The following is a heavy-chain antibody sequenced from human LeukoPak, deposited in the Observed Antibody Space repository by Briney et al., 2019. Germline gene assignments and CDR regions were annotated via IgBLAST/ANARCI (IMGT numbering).Heavy chain of an antibody. Sequence: SETLSLTCTVSGGSISSSSYYWGWIRQPPGKGLEWIGSIYYSGSTYYNPSLKSRVTISVDTSKNQFSLKLSSVTAADTAVYYCAGDLRYFDWLAQSWGPGTLVTVSS. CDR2: IYYSGST. D-gene: IGHD3-9*01. J-gene: IGHJ5*02. CDR3: AGDLRYFDWLAQS. V-gene: IGHV4-39*01. CDR1: GGSISSSSYY.